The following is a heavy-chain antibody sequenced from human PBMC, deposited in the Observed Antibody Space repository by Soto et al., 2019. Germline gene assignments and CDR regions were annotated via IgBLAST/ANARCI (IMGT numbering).Heavy chain of an antibody. D-gene: IGHD6-13*01. J-gene: IGHJ6*02. V-gene: IGHV3-21*06. CDR1: GFTFSNYA. Sequence: GGSLRLSCAASGFTFSNYAMSWVRQAPGKGLEWVSAISGSSSTIYDADSVKGRFTISRDNAKNSLYLHMNSLRAEDTAIYYCARRQATAGSSGDYYYGLDVWGQGTTVTVSS. CDR2: ISGSSSTI. CDR3: ARRQATAGSSGDYYYGLDV.